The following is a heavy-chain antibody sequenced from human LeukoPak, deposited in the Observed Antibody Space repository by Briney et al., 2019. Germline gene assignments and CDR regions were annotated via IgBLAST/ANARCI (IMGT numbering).Heavy chain of an antibody. CDR1: GYTFSNFD. CDR3: TRAIRHQLLSDY. V-gene: IGHV1-8*01. D-gene: IGHD2-2*01. J-gene: IGHJ4*02. CDR2: MNPESGNT. Sequence: ASVKVSCKASGYTFSNFDINWVRQATGQGPEWMGWMNPESGNTGYAQKFQGRVTMTRDSSKSTAYMELIGLRFEDTAIYYCTRAIRHQLLSDYWGQGTLVTVSS.